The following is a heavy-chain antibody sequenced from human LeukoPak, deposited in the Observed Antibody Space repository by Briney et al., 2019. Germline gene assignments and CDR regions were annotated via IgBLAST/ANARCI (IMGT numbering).Heavy chain of an antibody. CDR3: AKDALNIVVVPAAVPDYGMDV. V-gene: IGHV3-30*18. J-gene: IGHJ6*02. CDR1: GFTFSSYG. CDR2: ISYDGSNK. Sequence: GGSLRLSCAASGFTFSSYGMHWVRQVPGMGLEWVAVISYDGSNKYYADSVKGRFTISRDNSKNTLYLQMNSLRAEDTAVYYCAKDALNIVVVPAAVPDYGMDVWGQGTTVTVSS. D-gene: IGHD2-2*02.